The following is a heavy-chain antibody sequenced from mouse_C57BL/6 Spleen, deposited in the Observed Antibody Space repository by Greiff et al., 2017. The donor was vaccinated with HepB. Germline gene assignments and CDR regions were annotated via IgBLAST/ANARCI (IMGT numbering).Heavy chain of an antibody. D-gene: IGHD1-1*01. J-gene: IGHJ1*03. CDR2: SRNKANDYTT. V-gene: IGHV7-1*01. CDR3: AREDNYGSSYWYFDV. CDR1: GFTFSDFY. Sequence: EVHLVESGGGLVQSGRSLRLSCATSGFTFSDFYMEWVRQAPGKGLEWIAASRNKANDYTTEYSASVKGRFIVSIDTSQSILYLQMNALRAEDTAIYYCAREDNYGSSYWYFDVWGTGTTVTVSS.